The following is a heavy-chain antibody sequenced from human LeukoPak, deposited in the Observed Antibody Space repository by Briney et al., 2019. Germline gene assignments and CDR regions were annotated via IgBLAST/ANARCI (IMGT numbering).Heavy chain of an antibody. CDR2: IYHSGST. D-gene: IGHD6-13*01. CDR1: GYSIRSQNY. J-gene: IGHJ6*03. CDR3: ARGSFVAAAGKYYYYYYMDV. Sequence: SETLSLTCAVSGYSIRSQNYWGWIRQPPGKGLEWIGNIYHSGSTYYNPSLKSRVTISVDTSKNQFSLKLSSVTAADTAVYYCARGSFVAAAGKYYYYYYMDVWGKGTTVTVSS. V-gene: IGHV4-38-2*01.